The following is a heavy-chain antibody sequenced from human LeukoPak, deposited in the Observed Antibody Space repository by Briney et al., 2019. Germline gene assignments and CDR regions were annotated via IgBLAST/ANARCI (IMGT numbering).Heavy chain of an antibody. Sequence: SETLSLTCAVYGESFKDYYWNWIRQPPGKGLEWIGEINHSGSTNYNPSLKSRVTISVDTSKNQFSLKLSSVTAADTAVYYCRIAVAGTGRSAFDIWGQGTMVTVSS. CDR1: GESFKDYY. CDR3: RIAVAGTGRSAFDI. D-gene: IGHD6-19*01. CDR2: INHSGST. V-gene: IGHV4-34*01. J-gene: IGHJ3*02.